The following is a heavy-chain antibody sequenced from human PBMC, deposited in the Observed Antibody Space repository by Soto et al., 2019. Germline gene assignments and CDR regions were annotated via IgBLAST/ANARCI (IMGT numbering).Heavy chain of an antibody. J-gene: IGHJ6*02. CDR3: ARGGGGSGSYYRYYYYGMDV. D-gene: IGHD3-10*01. CDR1: GYTFTSYA. CDR2: INAGNGNT. V-gene: IGHV1-3*01. Sequence: ASVKVSCKASGYTFTSYAMHWVRQAPGQRLEWMGWINAGNGNTKYSQKFQGRVTITRDTSASTAYMELSSLRSEDTAVYYCARGGGGSGSYYRYYYYGMDVWGQGTTVTVSS.